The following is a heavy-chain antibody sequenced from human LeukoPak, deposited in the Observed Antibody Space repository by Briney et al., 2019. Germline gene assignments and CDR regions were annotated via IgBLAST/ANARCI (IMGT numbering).Heavy chain of an antibody. J-gene: IGHJ4*02. V-gene: IGHV3-23*01. CDR1: GFTLSTNA. CDR3: AKDVGKWGSLHFFDY. CDR2: ISGSGAST. Sequence: GGSLRLSCLTSGFTLSTNAMSWVRQAPGKGLEWISGISGSGASTYYADSVKGRFTISRDDSRNTLYLQMNSLRGDDTAVYYCAKDVGKWGSLHFFDYWGQGTLVTFSS. D-gene: IGHD2-15*01.